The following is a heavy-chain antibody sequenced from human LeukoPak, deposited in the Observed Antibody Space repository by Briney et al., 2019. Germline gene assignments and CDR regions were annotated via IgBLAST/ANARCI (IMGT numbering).Heavy chain of an antibody. D-gene: IGHD5-12*01. Sequence: PSQTLSLTCTVSGGSISSGSYYWSWIRQPAGKGLEWIGRIYTSGSTNYNPSLKSRVTISVDTSKNQFSLKLSSVTAADTAVYYCARTIYSGYDYWGQGTLVTASS. CDR3: ARTIYSGYDY. V-gene: IGHV4-61*02. CDR2: IYTSGST. CDR1: GGSISSGSYY. J-gene: IGHJ4*02.